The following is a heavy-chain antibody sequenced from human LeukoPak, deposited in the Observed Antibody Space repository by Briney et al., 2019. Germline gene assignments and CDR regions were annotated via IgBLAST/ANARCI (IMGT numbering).Heavy chain of an antibody. CDR1: GFTFSSYE. D-gene: IGHD1-26*01. V-gene: IGHV3-48*03. CDR2: ISNSGSSI. CDR3: VRDQAKIGGGYYMDV. J-gene: IGHJ6*03. Sequence: GGSLRPSCAGSGFTFSSYEMNWVRQAPGKGLEWVSYISNSGSSIYYADSVKGRFTISRDNAKNSLYLQMNSLRAEDTAVYYCVRDQAKIGGGYYMDVWGQGTTVTVSS.